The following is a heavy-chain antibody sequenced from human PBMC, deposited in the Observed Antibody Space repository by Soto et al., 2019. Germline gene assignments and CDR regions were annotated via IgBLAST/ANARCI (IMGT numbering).Heavy chain of an antibody. CDR2: ISGSGGST. Sequence: GGSLRLSCAASGFTFSSYAMSWVRQAPGKGLEWVSAISGSGGSTCYADSVKGRFTISRDNSKNTLYLQMNSLRAEDTAVYYCANGRYCSSTSCIHYYGMDVWGQGTTVTVSS. J-gene: IGHJ6*02. CDR1: GFTFSSYA. D-gene: IGHD2-2*01. CDR3: ANGRYCSSTSCIHYYGMDV. V-gene: IGHV3-23*01.